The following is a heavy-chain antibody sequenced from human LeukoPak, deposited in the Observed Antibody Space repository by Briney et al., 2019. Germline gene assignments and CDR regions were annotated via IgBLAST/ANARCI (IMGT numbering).Heavy chain of an antibody. CDR1: GFTFSSYS. CDR3: ARDTVDIVATSAYFEY. Sequence: GGSLRLSCAASGFTFSSYSMNWVRQAPGKGLEWVSSISSSSSYIYYADSVKGRFTISRDNAKNSLYLQMNSLRAEDTAVYYCARDTVDIVATSAYFEYWGQGTLVTVSS. V-gene: IGHV3-21*01. CDR2: ISSSSSYI. D-gene: IGHD5-12*01. J-gene: IGHJ4*02.